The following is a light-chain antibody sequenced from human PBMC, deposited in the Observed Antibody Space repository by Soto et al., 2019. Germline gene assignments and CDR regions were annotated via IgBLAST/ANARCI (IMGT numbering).Light chain of an antibody. CDR1: QSVSSN. CDR2: GAS. V-gene: IGKV3-15*01. J-gene: IGKJ3*01. Sequence: EIVMPQSPATLSVSPGERATLSCRASQSVSSNLAWYQQKPGQAPRLLIYGASTRATGIPARFSGSGSGTEFTLTISSLQSEDFAVYYCQQYNNWPFTFGPGNKVDIK. CDR3: QQYNNWPFT.